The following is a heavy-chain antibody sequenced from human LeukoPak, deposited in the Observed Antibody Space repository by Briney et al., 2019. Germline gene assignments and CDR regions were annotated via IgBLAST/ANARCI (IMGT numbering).Heavy chain of an antibody. Sequence: SETLSLTCAVYGGSFSGYYWSWIRQPPGKGLEWIGEINHSGSTNYNPSLKSRVTISVDTSKNQFSLKLSSVTAADTAVYYCASPFAHQYDYVWGTRGMDVWGQGTTVTVSS. J-gene: IGHJ6*02. CDR3: ASPFAHQYDYVWGTRGMDV. V-gene: IGHV4-34*01. CDR2: INHSGST. CDR1: GGSFSGYY. D-gene: IGHD3-16*01.